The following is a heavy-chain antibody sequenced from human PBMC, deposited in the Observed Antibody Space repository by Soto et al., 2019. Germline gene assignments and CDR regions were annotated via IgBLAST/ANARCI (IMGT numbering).Heavy chain of an antibody. J-gene: IGHJ3*02. V-gene: IGHV3-11*01. D-gene: IGHD3-9*01. CDR2: ISSSGSTI. CDR1: GFTFSDYY. CDR3: ARVYYDILTGYSADAFDI. Sequence: GGSLRLSCAASGFTFSDYYMSWIRQAPGKGLEWVSYISSSGSTIYYADSVKGRFTISRDNAKNSLYLQMNSLRAEDTAVYYCARVYYDILTGYSADAFDIWGQGTMVTVSS.